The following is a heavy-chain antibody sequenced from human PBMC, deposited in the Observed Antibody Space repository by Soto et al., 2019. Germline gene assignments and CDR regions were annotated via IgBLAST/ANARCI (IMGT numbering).Heavy chain of an antibody. CDR3: GRVEDVGYSYATHFDY. CDR1: GYSFTSYW. D-gene: IGHD5-18*01. Sequence: AESLKISCKGSGYSFTSYWIGWVRQMPEKGLEWMGIIYPGDSDTRYSPSFQGQVTISADRSISTAYPQWSSLQASDTAMYYCGRVEDVGYSYATHFDYWGQGTLVTVSS. CDR2: IYPGDSDT. V-gene: IGHV5-51*01. J-gene: IGHJ4*02.